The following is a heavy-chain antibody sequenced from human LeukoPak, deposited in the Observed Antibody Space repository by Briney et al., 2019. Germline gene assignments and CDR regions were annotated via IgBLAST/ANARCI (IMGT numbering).Heavy chain of an antibody. V-gene: IGHV3-74*01. CDR1: GFNFSRYW. CDR2: ITIDVGT. Sequence: VGSLRLSCAASGFNFSRYWMHWVREAPGKGLVWVSHITIDVGTHSAAPAKGLITISRDNAKNTVSLQMNRLRAEDTGVYYCARAPAEIGGYYPEYFRHWGQGTRVS. J-gene: IGHJ1*01. D-gene: IGHD3-22*01. CDR3: ARAPAEIGGYYPEYFRH.